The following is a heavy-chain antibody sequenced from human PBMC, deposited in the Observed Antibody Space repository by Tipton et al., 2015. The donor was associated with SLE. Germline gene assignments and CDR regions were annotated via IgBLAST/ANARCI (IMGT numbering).Heavy chain of an antibody. D-gene: IGHD3-16*01. CDR1: RFSVSAYH. Sequence: SLRLSCTASRFSVSAYHMTWVRQAPGKGLEWVSAITISGGRTYYADSVRGRFTISRDTSKNTLYLQMDSLRPEDTAVYYCARERHKLREVDALDIWGQGTLVTVSS. CDR3: ARERHKLREVDALDI. J-gene: IGHJ3*02. CDR2: ITISGGRT. V-gene: IGHV3-53*05.